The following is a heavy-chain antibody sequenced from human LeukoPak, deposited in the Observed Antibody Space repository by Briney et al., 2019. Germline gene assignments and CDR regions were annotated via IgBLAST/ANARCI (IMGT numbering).Heavy chain of an antibody. CDR3: ATVPSAYSGPGSRFNYFDY. J-gene: IGHJ4*02. CDR2: IYYSGST. CDR1: GGSISSSSYY. D-gene: IGHD3-10*01. Sequence: SETLSLTCTVSGGSISSSSYYWGWIRQPPGKGLEWIGSIYYSGSTYYNPSLKSRVTISVDTSKNQFSLKLSSVTVADTAVYYCATVPSAYSGPGSRFNYFDYWGQGTLVTVSS. V-gene: IGHV4-39*07.